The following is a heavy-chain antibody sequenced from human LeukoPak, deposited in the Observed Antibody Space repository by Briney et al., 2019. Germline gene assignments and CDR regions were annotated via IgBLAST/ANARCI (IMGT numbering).Heavy chain of an antibody. Sequence: TGGPLRLSCAASGFSFSSFGMSWVRQAPGKGLEWVSSISSSTSYIYYADSVKGRFTISRDNAKNSLYLQMNSLRPEDTAVYYCARENSGSYYQFDCWGQGTLVTVSS. CDR1: GFSFSSFG. D-gene: IGHD1-26*01. CDR3: ARENSGSYYQFDC. V-gene: IGHV3-21*01. CDR2: ISSSTSYI. J-gene: IGHJ4*02.